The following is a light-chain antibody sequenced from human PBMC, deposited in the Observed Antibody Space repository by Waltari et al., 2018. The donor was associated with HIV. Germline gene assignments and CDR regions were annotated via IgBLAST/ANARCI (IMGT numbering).Light chain of an antibody. J-gene: IGLJ2*01. Sequence: QSVLTQPPSASGTPGQRVTISCSGSSSNIGSNYVYWYQQLPGTAPKLLIYRNNQRPSGVPDRFSSSKSGTSASLAISGLRSEDEADYYCAAWDGSLSVVVFGGGTKLTVL. CDR3: AAWDGSLSVVV. V-gene: IGLV1-47*01. CDR1: SSNIGSNY. CDR2: RNN.